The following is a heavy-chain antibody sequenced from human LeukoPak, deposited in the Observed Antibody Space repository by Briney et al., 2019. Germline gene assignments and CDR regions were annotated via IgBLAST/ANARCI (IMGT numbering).Heavy chain of an antibody. CDR2: ISSGSGYI. J-gene: IGHJ4*02. Sequence: GGSLRLSCAASGFTFSTYSMNWARQAPGKGLEWVSSISSGSGYIYYADSVKGRFTISRDNAKNSLYLHMNSLRAEDTAVYYCAREGSSSWYYFDYWGQGTLVTVSS. D-gene: IGHD6-13*01. CDR3: AREGSSSWYYFDY. CDR1: GFTFSTYS. V-gene: IGHV3-21*01.